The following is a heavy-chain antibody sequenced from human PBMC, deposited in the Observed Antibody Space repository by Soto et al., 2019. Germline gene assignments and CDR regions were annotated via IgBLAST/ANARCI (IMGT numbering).Heavy chain of an antibody. CDR3: ASRERVDAFDV. V-gene: IGHV1-69*01. CDR2: IIPIFGTI. CDR1: GGTFSTYG. J-gene: IGHJ3*01. D-gene: IGHD1-26*01. Sequence: QVQLVQSGAEVTKPGSSVKVSCKASGGTFSTYGITWVRQASGQGLEWMGGIIPIFGTIKFAQKFQGRLTITPDESTSTVYMELSSLTSEDTAVYSCASRERVDAFDVWGQGTIVTVSS.